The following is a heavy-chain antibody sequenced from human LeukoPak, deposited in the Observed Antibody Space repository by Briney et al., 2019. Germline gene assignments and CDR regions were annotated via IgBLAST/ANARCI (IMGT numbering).Heavy chain of an antibody. J-gene: IGHJ4*02. CDR2: IKQDGSDR. CDR3: VRNLAVAGTCFDS. CDR1: GFTFRNYW. V-gene: IGHV3-7*03. Sequence: EGSLRLSCAASGFTFRNYWMSWVRQAPGTGLEWVANIKQDGSDRNYVTSVRGRFTISRGNAESSLYLQMNSLRVEDTAVYYCVRNLAVAGTCFDSWGQGTLVTVSS. D-gene: IGHD6-19*01.